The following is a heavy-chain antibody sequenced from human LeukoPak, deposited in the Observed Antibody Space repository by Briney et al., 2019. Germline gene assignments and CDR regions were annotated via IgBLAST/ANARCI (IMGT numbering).Heavy chain of an antibody. J-gene: IGHJ5*02. CDR1: GGSISSYY. CDR3: ARGVDFWSGYYTGGHWFDP. D-gene: IGHD3-3*01. Sequence: TSETLSLTCTVSGGSISSYYWSWIRQPPGKGLEWIGYIYYSGSTNYNPSLKSRVTISVDTSKNQFSLKLSSVTAADTAVYYCARGVDFWSGYYTGGHWFDPWGQGTLVTVSS. CDR2: IYYSGST. V-gene: IGHV4-59*01.